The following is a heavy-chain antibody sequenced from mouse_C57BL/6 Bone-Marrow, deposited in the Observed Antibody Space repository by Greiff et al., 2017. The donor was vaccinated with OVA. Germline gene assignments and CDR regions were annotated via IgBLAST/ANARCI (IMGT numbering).Heavy chain of an antibody. Sequence: LEESGPELVKPGASVKISCKASGYAFSSSWMNWVKQRPGKGLEWIGRIYPGDGDTNYNGKFKGKATLTADKSSSTAYMQLSSLTSEDSAVYFCARGGYRGIWDYWGQGTSVTVSS. CDR3: ARGGYRGIWDY. D-gene: IGHD2-12*01. J-gene: IGHJ4*01. CDR2: IYPGDGDT. V-gene: IGHV1-82*01. CDR1: GYAFSSSW.